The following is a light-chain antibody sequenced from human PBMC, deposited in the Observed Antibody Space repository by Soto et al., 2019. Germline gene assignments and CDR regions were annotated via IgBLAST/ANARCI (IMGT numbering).Light chain of an antibody. CDR2: DVN. V-gene: IGLV2-11*01. Sequence: QSALTQPRSVSGSPGQSVTISCTGTSSDVGAYNYVSWYQQHPGKAPKVMIYDVNKRPSGVHDRFSGSKSDNTASLTISGLQAEDESDYYCCAYAGSYSLVFGGGTKVTVL. CDR1: SSDVGAYNY. J-gene: IGLJ2*01. CDR3: CAYAGSYSLV.